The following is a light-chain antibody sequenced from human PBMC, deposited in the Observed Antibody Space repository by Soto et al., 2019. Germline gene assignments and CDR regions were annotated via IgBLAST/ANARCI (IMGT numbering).Light chain of an antibody. Sequence: DLPMTQSPSTLSASVGDRVTITCRASQSIRNWLAWYQQKPGQAPKLLIYKASTLQSGVPSRFSGSGSGTEFTLAISSLQPDDSATYYCQQYNDNWTFGQGTKVEIK. V-gene: IGKV1-5*03. CDR1: QSIRNW. CDR3: QQYNDNWT. CDR2: KAS. J-gene: IGKJ1*01.